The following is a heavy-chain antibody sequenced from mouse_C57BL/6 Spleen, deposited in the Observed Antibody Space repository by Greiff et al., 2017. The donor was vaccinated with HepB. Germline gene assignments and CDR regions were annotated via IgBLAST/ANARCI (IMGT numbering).Heavy chain of an antibody. Sequence: VMLVESGPGLVAPSQSLSISCTVSGFSLTSYGVDWVRQSPGKGLEWLGVIWGVGSTNYNSALKSRLSISKDNSKSQVFLKMNSLQTDDTAMYYCAIHLHDYGGFAYWGQGTLVTVSA. V-gene: IGHV2-6*01. CDR3: AIHLHDYGGFAY. CDR1: GFSLTSYG. CDR2: IWGVGST. J-gene: IGHJ3*01. D-gene: IGHD2-4*01.